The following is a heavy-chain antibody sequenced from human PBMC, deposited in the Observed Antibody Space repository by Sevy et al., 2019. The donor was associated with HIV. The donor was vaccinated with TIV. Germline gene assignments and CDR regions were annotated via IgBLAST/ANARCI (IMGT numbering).Heavy chain of an antibody. CDR1: GFTFSNYG. Sequence: GGSLRLSCAASGFTFSNYGVHWVRQAPGKGLEWVAHISYDGSDQYYADSVKGRFAISRENSKNTLYLQMNHLRPEDTAVYDCSKNGKGYDDDSRDYYDTSDYYQNIGMDVWPQGTTVAFSS. D-gene: IGHD3-22*01. J-gene: IGHJ6*01. V-gene: IGHV3-30*18. CDR2: ISYDGSDQ. CDR3: SKNGKGYDDDSRDYYDTSDYYQNIGMDV.